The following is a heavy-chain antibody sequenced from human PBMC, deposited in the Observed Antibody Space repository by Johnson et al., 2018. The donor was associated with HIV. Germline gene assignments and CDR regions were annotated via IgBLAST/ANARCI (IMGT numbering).Heavy chain of an antibody. CDR2: ISYDGSNK. J-gene: IGHJ3*02. Sequence: VESGGGVVQPGRSLRLSCAASGFTFSSYAMHWVRQAPGKGLEWVAVISYDGSNKYYADSVKGRFTISRDNSKNKLYLQMNSLRAEDTAVYYCAKDLFTEREDDAFDIWGQGTMVTVSS. CDR1: GFTFSSYA. V-gene: IGHV3-30-3*02. D-gene: IGHD1-26*01. CDR3: AKDLFTEREDDAFDI.